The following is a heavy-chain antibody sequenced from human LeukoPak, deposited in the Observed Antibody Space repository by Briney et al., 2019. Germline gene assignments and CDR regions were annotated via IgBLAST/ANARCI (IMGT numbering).Heavy chain of an antibody. CDR1: EFTVSRNY. CDR2: IFSNGDT. D-gene: IGHD5-24*01. J-gene: IGHJ4*02. Sequence: RSGGSLRLSCTASEFTVSRNYMLWVRQAPGKGLEWVSLIFSNGDTHYADSVKGRVTISRDTSKNTVSLQMNSLRVEDTAMYYCTRDQMNYWGQGTLVTVSS. V-gene: IGHV3-53*01. CDR3: TRDQMNY.